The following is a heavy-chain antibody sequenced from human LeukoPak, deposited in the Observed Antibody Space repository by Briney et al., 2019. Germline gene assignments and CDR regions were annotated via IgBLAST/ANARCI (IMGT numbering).Heavy chain of an antibody. CDR2: IKQDGSEK. V-gene: IGHV3-7*01. J-gene: IGHJ6*03. Sequence: GGSLRLSCAASGFTFISYWMTWVRQAPGKGLEWVANIKQDGSEKYYVDSVMGRFTISRDNAKNSLYLQMNSLRAEDTAVYYCARERWRGDYAYYYYYMDVWGKGTTVTVSS. CDR3: ARERWRGDYAYYYYYMDV. CDR1: GFTFISYW. D-gene: IGHD4-17*01.